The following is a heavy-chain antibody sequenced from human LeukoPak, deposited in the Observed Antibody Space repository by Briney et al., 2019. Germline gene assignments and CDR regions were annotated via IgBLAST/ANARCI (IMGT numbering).Heavy chain of an antibody. V-gene: IGHV3-11*01. Sequence: GGSLRLSCAASGFTFSDYYMSWIRQAPGKGLEWVSYISSSGSTIYYADSVKGRFTISRDNAKNSLYLQMNSLRAEDTAVYYCARRSTSHYYYYGMDVWGQGTTVTVSS. CDR2: ISSSGSTI. D-gene: IGHD2-2*01. CDR3: ARRSTSHYYYYGMDV. J-gene: IGHJ6*02. CDR1: GFTFSDYY.